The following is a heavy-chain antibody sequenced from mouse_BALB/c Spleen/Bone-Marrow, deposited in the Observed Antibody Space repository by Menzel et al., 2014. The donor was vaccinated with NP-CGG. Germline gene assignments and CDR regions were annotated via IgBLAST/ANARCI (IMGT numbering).Heavy chain of an antibody. CDR3: ARNSDYGSGYFDV. CDR2: IWSGGST. Sequence: VKLMGSGPGLVQPSQTLSITCTVSGFSLTSYGVHWVRQPPGKGLEWLGVIWSGGSTDYNAAFISRLSISKDNSKSXVFFKMNSLQADDTAIYYCARNSDYGSGYFDVWGAGTTVTVSS. D-gene: IGHD1-2*01. J-gene: IGHJ1*01. CDR1: GFSLTSYG. V-gene: IGHV2-4*02.